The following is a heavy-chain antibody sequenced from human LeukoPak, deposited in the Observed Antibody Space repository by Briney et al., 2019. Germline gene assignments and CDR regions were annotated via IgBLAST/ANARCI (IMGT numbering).Heavy chain of an antibody. D-gene: IGHD3-22*01. V-gene: IGHV1-18*01. J-gene: IGHJ4*02. CDR1: GYTFTSYG. CDR2: ISAYNGNT. Sequence: ASVKVSCKASGYTFTSYGISWVRQAPGQGLEWMGWISAYNGNTNYAQKLQGRVTMTTDTSTSTAYMELRSLRSDDTAVYYCARVLAKTYDSSGYSYYFDYWGQGTLVTVSS. CDR3: ARVLAKTYDSSGYSYYFDY.